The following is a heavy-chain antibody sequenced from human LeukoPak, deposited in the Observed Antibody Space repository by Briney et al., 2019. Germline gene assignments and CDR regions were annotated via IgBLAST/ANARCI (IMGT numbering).Heavy chain of an antibody. V-gene: IGHV3-23*01. D-gene: IGHD6-19*01. Sequence: PGGSLRLSCAASGFTFSSYAMSWVRQAPGKGLEWVSAISGSGGSTYYADSVKGRFTISRDNAKNTLYLQMNSLRAEDTAVYYCARGSSGWYRTLDYWGQGTLVTVSS. J-gene: IGHJ4*02. CDR2: ISGSGGST. CDR3: ARGSSGWYRTLDY. CDR1: GFTFSSYA.